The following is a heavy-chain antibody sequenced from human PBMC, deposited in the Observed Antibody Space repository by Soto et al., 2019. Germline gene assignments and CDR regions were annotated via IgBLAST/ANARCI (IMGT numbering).Heavy chain of an antibody. J-gene: IGHJ6*02. V-gene: IGHV4-59*01. Sequence: SETLSLTCTVSGGSISSYYWSWIRPPPGKGRECIGYIYYSGSTNYNPSLNSRVTISVDTSKNQSSRELSSVTAADTAVYYCARAPNGMVKYYYYGMAVGGQRSTVTVSS. D-gene: IGHD1-26*01. CDR3: ARAPNGMVKYYYYGMAV. CDR1: GGSISSYY. CDR2: IYYSGST.